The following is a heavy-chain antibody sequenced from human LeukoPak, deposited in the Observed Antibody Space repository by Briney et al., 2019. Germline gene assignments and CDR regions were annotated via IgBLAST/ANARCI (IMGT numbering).Heavy chain of an antibody. CDR1: GFTFSSHS. V-gene: IGHV3-21*01. Sequence: GGSLRLSCAASGFTFSSHSMNWVRQAPGKGLEWVSVITSSSDYIYYADSLKGRFTVSRDNAKNSLYLQVNSLRAEDTAVYYCVRESVYYDISGYYNVLDYWGQGTLVTVSS. D-gene: IGHD3-22*01. CDR3: VRESVYYDISGYYNVLDY. CDR2: ITSSSDYI. J-gene: IGHJ4*02.